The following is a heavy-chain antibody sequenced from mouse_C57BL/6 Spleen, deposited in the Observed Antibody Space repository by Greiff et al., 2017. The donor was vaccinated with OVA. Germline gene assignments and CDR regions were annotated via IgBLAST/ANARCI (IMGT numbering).Heavy chain of an antibody. V-gene: IGHV1-55*01. D-gene: IGHD2-4*01. CDR2: VYPGSGST. Sequence: QVQLPQPGAELVKPGASVMMSCKASGYIFTSYWITWVNQRTGQGLEWIGDVYPGSGSTNYNEKFKSKATLTVDTSSSTASMQLSSLTSEDSAVYYCARTDDYDLDYWGKGTTLRV. CDR3: ARTDDYDLDY. J-gene: IGHJ2*01. CDR1: GYIFTSYW.